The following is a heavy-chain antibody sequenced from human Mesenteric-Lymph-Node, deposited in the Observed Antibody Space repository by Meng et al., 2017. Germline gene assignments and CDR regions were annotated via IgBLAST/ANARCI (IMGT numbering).Heavy chain of an antibody. Sequence: QVLRRGAGPGRVKPLGTLSPTFAVSGGSISSSNWWSWVRQPPGKGLEWIGKIYHSGITIYNPSLKSRVTMSVDNSKNQFSLKLNSMTAADTAVYYCARDPTGGEDHQRVWGQGTLVTVSS. CDR2: IYHSGIT. D-gene: IGHD1-14*01. V-gene: IGHV4-4*03. CDR1: GGSISSSNW. CDR3: ARDPTGGEDHQRV. J-gene: IGHJ4*02.